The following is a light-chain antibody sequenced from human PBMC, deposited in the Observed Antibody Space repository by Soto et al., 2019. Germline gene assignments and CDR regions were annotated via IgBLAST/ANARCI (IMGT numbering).Light chain of an antibody. CDR2: NVS. CDR3: TSYTNRYTYV. J-gene: IGLJ1*01. V-gene: IGLV2-14*01. CDR1: SSDVGGYNY. Sequence: QSALTKPASVNGAPGQSITISCTGTSSDVGGYNYVAWYQQHPGKAPKLLIYNVSNRPSGVSNRFSGSKSGSTASLTISGLQAEDEADYYCTSYTNRYTYVFGTGTKVTVL.